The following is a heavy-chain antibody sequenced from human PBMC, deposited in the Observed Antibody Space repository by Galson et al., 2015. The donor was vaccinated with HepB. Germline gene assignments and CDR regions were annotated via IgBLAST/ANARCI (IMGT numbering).Heavy chain of an antibody. CDR2: ISISGGST. Sequence: SLRLSCAASGFTFSSYAMSWVRQAPGKGLEWVSTISISGGSTYYADSVKGRFTVSRDNSKNTLYPQMNSLRAEDTAVYYCAKDVREGPVARYYGMDVWGQGTTVTVSS. J-gene: IGHJ6*02. V-gene: IGHV3-23*01. D-gene: IGHD1-26*01. CDR3: AKDVREGPVARYYGMDV. CDR1: GFTFSSYA.